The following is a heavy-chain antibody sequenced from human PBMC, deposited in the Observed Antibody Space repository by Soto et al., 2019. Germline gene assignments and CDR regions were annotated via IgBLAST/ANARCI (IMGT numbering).Heavy chain of an antibody. CDR2: IYHSGST. CDR3: ATTLDYGDTLRL. CDR1: GGSISSSNW. V-gene: IGHV4-4*02. Sequence: PSETLSLTCAVSGGSISSSNWWSWVRQPPGKGLEWIGGIYHSGSTNYNPSLKSRVTISVDKSKNQFSLKLSSVTAADTAMYYCATTLDYGDTLRLWGQGTLVTVSS. J-gene: IGHJ4*02. D-gene: IGHD4-17*01.